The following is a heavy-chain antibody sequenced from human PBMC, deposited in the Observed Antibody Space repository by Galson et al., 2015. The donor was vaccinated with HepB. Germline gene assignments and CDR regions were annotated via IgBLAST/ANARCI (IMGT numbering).Heavy chain of an antibody. CDR1: GFTFGDYA. CDR3: TRVGYYDILTGSPNYFDY. Sequence: SLRLSCAASGFTFGDYAMSWVRQAPGKGLEWVGFIRSKAYGGTTEYAASVKGRFTISRDDSKSIAYLQMNSLKTEDTAVYYCTRVGYYDILTGSPNYFDYWGQGTLVTVSS. V-gene: IGHV3-49*04. CDR2: IRSKAYGGTT. D-gene: IGHD3-9*01. J-gene: IGHJ4*02.